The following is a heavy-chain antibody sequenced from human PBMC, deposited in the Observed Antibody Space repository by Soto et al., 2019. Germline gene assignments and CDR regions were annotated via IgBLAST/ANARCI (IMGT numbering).Heavy chain of an antibody. CDR3: ARDEGSDYNYYYYGMDV. D-gene: IGHD3-10*01. V-gene: IGHV4-30-4*01. CDR2: IYYSGST. CDR1: GGSISSGDYY. Sequence: SETLSLTCTVSGGSISSGDYYWSWIRQPPGKGLEWIGYIYYSGSTYYNPSLKSRVTISVDTSKNQFSLKLSSVTAADTAVYYCARDEGSDYNYYYYGMDVWGQGTTVTVSS. J-gene: IGHJ6*02.